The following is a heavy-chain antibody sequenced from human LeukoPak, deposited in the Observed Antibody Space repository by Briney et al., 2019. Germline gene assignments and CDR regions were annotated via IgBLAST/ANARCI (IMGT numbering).Heavy chain of an antibody. J-gene: IGHJ5*02. CDR2: ISSSGSTI. V-gene: IGHV3-11*01. Sequence: KPGGSLRLSCAASGFTFSDYYMSWIRQAPGKGLEWVSYISSSGSTIYFADSVKGRFTVSRDNAKNSLSLQMNSLRAEDTAVYYCARDFWSGFYNNWFDPWGQGTLGIVSS. D-gene: IGHD3-3*01. CDR1: GFTFSDYY. CDR3: ARDFWSGFYNNWFDP.